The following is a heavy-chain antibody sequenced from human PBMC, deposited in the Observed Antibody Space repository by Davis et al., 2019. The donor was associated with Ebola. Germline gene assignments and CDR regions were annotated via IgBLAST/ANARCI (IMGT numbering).Heavy chain of an antibody. D-gene: IGHD4-17*01. Sequence: GGSLRLSCAASGFTFSSYWMSWVRQAPGKGLEWVANIKRDGSEKYYVDSVKGRFTISRDNAKNSLYLQMNSLRAEDTAVYYCARVRAYYYYYGMDVWGQGTTVTVSS. V-gene: IGHV3-7*01. CDR2: IKRDGSEK. CDR3: ARVRAYYYYYGMDV. J-gene: IGHJ6*02. CDR1: GFTFSSYW.